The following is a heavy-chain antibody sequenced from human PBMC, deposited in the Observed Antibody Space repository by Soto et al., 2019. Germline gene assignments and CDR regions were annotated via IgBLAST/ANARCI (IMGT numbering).Heavy chain of an antibody. J-gene: IGHJ4*02. Sequence: QVQLVQSGAEVKTPGASVKVSCKASGYTFTDYDINWVRQAPGQGLEWVGRMNPSSGKTDYAQNFQARVTMTRDTSISTAYLGLSNLGYVETAVFYCSTWGRDGWYTGFFWGQGTLVTVAS. V-gene: IGHV1-8*01. CDR3: STWGRDGWYTGFF. CDR1: GYTFTDYD. CDR2: MNPSSGKT. D-gene: IGHD6-19*01.